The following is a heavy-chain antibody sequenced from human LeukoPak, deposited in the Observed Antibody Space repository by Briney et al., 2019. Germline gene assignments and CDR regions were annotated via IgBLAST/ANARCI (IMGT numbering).Heavy chain of an antibody. CDR2: IIPIFGTA. Sequence: ASVKVSCKASGGTFSSYAISWLRQAPGQGLEWVGGIIPIFGTANYAQKFQGRVTITTDESTSTDYMELSSLRSEDTAVYYCAGRSNDFWSGFDYWGQGTLVTVSS. CDR1: GGTFSSYA. V-gene: IGHV1-69*05. D-gene: IGHD3-3*01. CDR3: AGRSNDFWSGFDY. J-gene: IGHJ4*02.